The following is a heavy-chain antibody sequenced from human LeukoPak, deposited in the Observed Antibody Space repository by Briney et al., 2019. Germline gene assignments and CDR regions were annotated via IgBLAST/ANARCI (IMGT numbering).Heavy chain of an antibody. J-gene: IGHJ4*02. Sequence: SETLSLTCTVSGGSLRIYYWGCIRQPPGKGLEWIGYIYYSGDTTHNPSLRSRVSISVDTPKNQFSLKLNSVTAADAAVYYCARDKQPGDHWGQGILVTVSS. V-gene: IGHV4-59*01. D-gene: IGHD5-18*01. CDR1: GGSLRIYY. CDR3: ARDKQPGDH. CDR2: IYYSGDT.